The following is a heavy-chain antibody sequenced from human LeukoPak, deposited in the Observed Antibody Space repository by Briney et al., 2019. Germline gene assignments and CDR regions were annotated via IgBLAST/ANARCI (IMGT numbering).Heavy chain of an antibody. Sequence: GGSLILSCAASGFTSSQYAMNWVRQAPGKGLEWVSAISGSGGDTYYADSVKGRFTISRENSKNTLYLQMNSLRSEDTAVYYCPYFLAHLNYWGPGTLVTVSS. V-gene: IGHV3-23*01. CDR1: GFTSSQYA. CDR2: ISGSGGDT. CDR3: PYFLAHLNY. D-gene: IGHD2/OR15-2a*01. J-gene: IGHJ4*02.